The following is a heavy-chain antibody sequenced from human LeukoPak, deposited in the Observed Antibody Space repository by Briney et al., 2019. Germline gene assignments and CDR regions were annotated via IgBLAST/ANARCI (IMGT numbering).Heavy chain of an antibody. J-gene: IGHJ4*02. CDR1: GGSISSSSYY. D-gene: IGHD6-13*01. CDR2: IYYSGST. CDR3: ARGGSAAAGPQWLIPFDY. V-gene: IGHV4-39*01. Sequence: PSETLSLTCTVSGGSISSSSYYWGWIRQPPGKGLEWIGSIYYSGSTYYNPSLKSRVTISVDTSKNQFSLKLSSVTAADTAVYYCARGGSAAAGPQWLIPFDYWGQGTLGTVSS.